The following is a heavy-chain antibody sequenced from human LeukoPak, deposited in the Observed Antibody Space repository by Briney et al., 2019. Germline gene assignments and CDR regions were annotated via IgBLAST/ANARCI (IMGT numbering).Heavy chain of an antibody. CDR1: GYTFTSYY. D-gene: IGHD4-17*01. CDR2: INPSAGNT. J-gene: IGHJ3*02. V-gene: IGHV1-46*01. Sequence: ASVKVSCKASGYTFTSYYIHWVRQAPGQGPEWMGLINPSAGNTAYAQKFQGRGSMTSDTSTSTVYMELSSLRSEDTAVYYCARQKNDYGDYPDAFDIWGQGTMVTVSS. CDR3: ARQKNDYGDYPDAFDI.